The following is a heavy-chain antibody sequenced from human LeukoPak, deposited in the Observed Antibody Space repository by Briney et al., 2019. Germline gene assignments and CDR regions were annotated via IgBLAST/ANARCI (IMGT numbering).Heavy chain of an antibody. CDR1: GGSISNYY. V-gene: IGHV4-59*08. Sequence: PSETLSLTCTVSGGSISNYYWTWIRQPPGKGLEWIGFIYNSRSTNYNPSLKSRVTISVDTSKNQFSLKLDSVTAADTAVYYCARPMIGLLDAFDIWGQGTMVTVSS. D-gene: IGHD3-22*01. CDR2: IYNSRST. CDR3: ARPMIGLLDAFDI. J-gene: IGHJ3*02.